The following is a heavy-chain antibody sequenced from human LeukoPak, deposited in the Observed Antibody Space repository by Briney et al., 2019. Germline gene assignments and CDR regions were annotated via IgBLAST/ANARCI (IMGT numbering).Heavy chain of an antibody. V-gene: IGHV4-59*01. CDR2: IYYSGST. D-gene: IGHD6-13*01. CDR3: ASRHTTGIAADAFDI. CDR1: GFTFSDYY. Sequence: GSLRLSCAASGFTFSDYYMSWIRQAPGKGLEWIGYIYYSGSTNYNPSLKSRVTISVDTSKNQFSLKLSSVTAADTAVYYCASRHTTGIAADAFDIWGQGTMVTVSS. J-gene: IGHJ3*02.